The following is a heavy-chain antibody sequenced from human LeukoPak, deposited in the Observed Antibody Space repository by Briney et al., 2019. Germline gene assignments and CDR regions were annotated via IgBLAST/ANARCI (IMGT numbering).Heavy chain of an antibody. J-gene: IGHJ4*02. Sequence: GGSLRLSCAASGFTFSSYGMHWVRRAPGKGLEWVAFIRNDGSDKYYADSVKGRFTISRDNSKNTLYLQMNSLRAEDTAVYYCAKSQISAAGLFDYWGQGTLVTVSS. D-gene: IGHD6-13*01. CDR1: GFTFSSYG. CDR3: AKSQISAAGLFDY. V-gene: IGHV3-30*02. CDR2: IRNDGSDK.